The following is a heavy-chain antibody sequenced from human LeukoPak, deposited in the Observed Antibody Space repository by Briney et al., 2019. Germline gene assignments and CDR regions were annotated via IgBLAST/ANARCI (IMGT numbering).Heavy chain of an antibody. CDR3: ARDGWLRFFGY. CDR1: GGSFSGYY. V-gene: IGHV4-34*01. J-gene: IGHJ4*02. CDR2: INHSGST. D-gene: IGHD5-12*01. Sequence: SETLSLTCAVYGGSFSGYYWSWIRQPPGKGLEWIGEINHSGSTNYNPSLKSRVTISVDTSKNQFSLKLSSVTAADTAVYYCARDGWLRFFGYWGQGTLVTVSS.